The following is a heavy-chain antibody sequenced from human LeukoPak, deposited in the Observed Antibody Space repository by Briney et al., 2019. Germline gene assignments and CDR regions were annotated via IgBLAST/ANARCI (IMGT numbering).Heavy chain of an antibody. CDR3: ARDRKLYYGLGSY. J-gene: IGHJ4*02. Sequence: GGSLRLSCAASGFTFSSYWMSWVRQAPGKGLEWVANIKQDGSEKYYVDSVKGRFTISRDNSKNTLYLQMNSLRAEDTAVYYCARDRKLYYGLGSYWGQGTLVTVSS. D-gene: IGHD3-10*01. V-gene: IGHV3-7*01. CDR2: IKQDGSEK. CDR1: GFTFSSYW.